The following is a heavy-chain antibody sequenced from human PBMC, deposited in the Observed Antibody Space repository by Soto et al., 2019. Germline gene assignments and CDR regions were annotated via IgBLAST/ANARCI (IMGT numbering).Heavy chain of an antibody. J-gene: IGHJ5*02. Sequence: VQLVQSGAEVKKPGSSVKVSCKASGGTFSSYAISWVRQAPGQGLEWMGGIIPIFGTANYAQKFQGRVTITADESTSTAYMELSSLRSEDTAVYYCARDAPNEYYYDSSGYYYANWFDPWGQGTLVTVSS. V-gene: IGHV1-69*12. D-gene: IGHD3-22*01. CDR1: GGTFSSYA. CDR2: IIPIFGTA. CDR3: ARDAPNEYYYDSSGYYYANWFDP.